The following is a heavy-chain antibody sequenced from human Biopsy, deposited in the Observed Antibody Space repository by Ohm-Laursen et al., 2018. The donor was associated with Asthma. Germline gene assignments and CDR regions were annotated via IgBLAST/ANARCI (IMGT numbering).Heavy chain of an antibody. Sequence: SLRLSCAESGFTVSRDHMFWVRPTPGKGLEWVSVIYSGGTSDTAVSVRGRFTISRDFYKFTLYLHIDSLRAEDSAVYYCSRGDSSGWSHYYFDYWGQGTLVTVSS. CDR1: GFTVSRDH. CDR2: IYSGGTS. D-gene: IGHD6-19*01. CDR3: SRGDSSGWSHYYFDY. J-gene: IGHJ4*02. V-gene: IGHV3-53*01.